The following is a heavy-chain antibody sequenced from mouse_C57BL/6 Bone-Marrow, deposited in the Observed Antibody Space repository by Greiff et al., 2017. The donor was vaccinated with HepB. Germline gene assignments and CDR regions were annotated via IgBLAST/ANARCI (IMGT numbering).Heavy chain of an antibody. CDR1: GYTFTEYT. Sequence: VQLQQSGAELVKPGASVKLSCKASGYTFTEYTIHWVKQRSGQGLEWIGWFYPGSGSIKYKEKFKDKATLSADNSSSTVYMELSRLTSEDSAVYVCARHEDGLRFLWFAYWGQGTLVTVSA. CDR2: FYPGSGSI. J-gene: IGHJ3*01. CDR3: ARHEDGLRFLWFAY. V-gene: IGHV1-62-2*01. D-gene: IGHD3-2*02.